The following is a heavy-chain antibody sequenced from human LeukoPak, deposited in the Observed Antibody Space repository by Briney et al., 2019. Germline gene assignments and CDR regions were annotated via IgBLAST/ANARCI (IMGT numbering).Heavy chain of an antibody. V-gene: IGHV4-59*01. CDR2: ISYSGST. CDR3: ARAEGGSGGYDYFDY. J-gene: IGHJ4*02. CDR1: GGSISSYY. Sequence: PSETLSLTCTVSGGSISSYYCSWIRQPPWKGLDWIGYISYSGSTNYNPSLKSRVTISVDTSKHQFSLKLSSVTAADTAVYYFARAEGGSGGYDYFDYWGKGNLVSVSS. D-gene: IGHD6-19*01.